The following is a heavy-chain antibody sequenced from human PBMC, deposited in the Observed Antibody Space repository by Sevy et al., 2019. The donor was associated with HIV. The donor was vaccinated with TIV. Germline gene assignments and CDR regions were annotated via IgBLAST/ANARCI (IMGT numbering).Heavy chain of an antibody. Sequence: GWSLRLSCAASGFTFTEFVMSWVRQAPGKGLEWVSTINSGGGSTYYADSVKGRFTISRDNSQNTLDLQMNSLRAEDTAVYYCAKDVVGGYYDSSGYSDHWGQGILVTVSS. CDR1: GFTFTEFV. D-gene: IGHD3-22*01. CDR3: AKDVVGGYYDSSGYSDH. CDR2: INSGGGST. J-gene: IGHJ4*02. V-gene: IGHV3-23*01.